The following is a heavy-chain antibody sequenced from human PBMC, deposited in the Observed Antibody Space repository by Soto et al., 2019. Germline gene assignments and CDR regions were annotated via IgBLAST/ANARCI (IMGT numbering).Heavy chain of an antibody. D-gene: IGHD2-21*01. Sequence: QVQLVQSGAEVKKPGASVKVSCTTYGYTFSDYFLHWVRQAPGQGPEWMGFINPKRGGTEYAQKFQCRVTMTRDTSSSTVYMELSGLTSDDPAIYYCARDSGIPGRYWYFGLWGRGTLVTVSS. V-gene: IGHV1-2*02. CDR3: ARDSGIPGRYWYFGL. CDR1: GYTFSDYF. J-gene: IGHJ2*01. CDR2: INPKRGGT.